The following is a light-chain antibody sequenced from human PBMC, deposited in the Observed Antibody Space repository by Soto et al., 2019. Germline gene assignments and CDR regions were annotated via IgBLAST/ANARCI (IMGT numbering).Light chain of an antibody. CDR3: SSYAGSNNVI. V-gene: IGLV2-8*01. CDR2: EVT. Sequence: QSALTQPPSASGFPGQSVAISCTGTSSDVGGNNYVSWYQQHPGKAPKLMVYEVTKRPSGVPDRFSGSKSGNTASLTVSGLQAEDEADYYCSSYAGSNNVIFGGGTKVNVL. J-gene: IGLJ2*01. CDR1: SSDVGGNNY.